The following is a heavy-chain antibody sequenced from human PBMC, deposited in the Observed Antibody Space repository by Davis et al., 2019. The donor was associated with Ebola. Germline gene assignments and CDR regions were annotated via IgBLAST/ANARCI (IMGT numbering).Heavy chain of an antibody. J-gene: IGHJ6*02. CDR2: IKPDGSEK. V-gene: IGHV3-7*03. CDR3: ARGRRLDV. CDR1: GFTFSIYW. Sequence: GSLRLSCAASGFTFSIYWMTWVRQAPGKGLEWVANIKPDGSEKYYVDSVKGRFTISRDNAKNSLYLQMNSLRAEDTAIYYCARGRRLDVWGQGTTVTVSS.